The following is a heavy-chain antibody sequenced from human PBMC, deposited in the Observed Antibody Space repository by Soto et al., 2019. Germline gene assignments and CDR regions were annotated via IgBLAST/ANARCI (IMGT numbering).Heavy chain of an antibody. CDR2: VSASGGGT. CDR3: AKSYSRAHYYAMDV. Sequence: GGSLRLSCAASGFTFSSYAMNWVRQAPGKGLEWVAGVSASGGGTSYADSVKGRFTISRDNSKDTLYLQMNSLRAEDTAVYYCAKSYSRAHYYAMDVWGQGTTVTVYS. V-gene: IGHV3-23*01. D-gene: IGHD3-22*01. J-gene: IGHJ6*02. CDR1: GFTFSSYA.